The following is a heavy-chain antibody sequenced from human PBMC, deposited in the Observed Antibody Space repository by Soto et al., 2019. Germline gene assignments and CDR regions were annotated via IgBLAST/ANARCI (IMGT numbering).Heavy chain of an antibody. CDR3: ARGDYYYMDV. J-gene: IGHJ6*03. V-gene: IGHV1-8*02. CDR1: GYTFTSYA. Sequence: GASVKVSCKASGYTFTSYAMHWVRQAPGQRLEWMGWMNPNSGNTGYAQKFQGRVTMTRNTSISTAYMELSSLRSEDTAVYYCARGDYYYMDVRGKRTTVTVSS. CDR2: MNPNSGNT.